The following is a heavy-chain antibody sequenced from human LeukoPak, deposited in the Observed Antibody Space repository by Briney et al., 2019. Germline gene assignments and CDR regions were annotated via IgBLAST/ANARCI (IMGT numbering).Heavy chain of an antibody. Sequence: QSGGSLRLSCAGSGFIFNNYAMHWVRQPPGKGLEWVSGISWQSNTRKYADSVRGRFTIPRDNAKNSLYLQMNSLKLEDTALYYCVKDRDFWSGLDVWGKGTMVTVST. CDR2: ISWQSNTR. V-gene: IGHV3-9*01. CDR1: GFIFNNYA. D-gene: IGHD3-3*01. CDR3: VKDRDFWSGLDV. J-gene: IGHJ6*04.